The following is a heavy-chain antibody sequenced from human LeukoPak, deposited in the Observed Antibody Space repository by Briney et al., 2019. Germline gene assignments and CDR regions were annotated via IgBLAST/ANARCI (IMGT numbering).Heavy chain of an antibody. Sequence: GGSLSLSCAASGFTFSNSAMTWVRQAPGKGLEWVSTITGSDDRTYYADSVKGRFTISRDYSRNTPHFQMNSLRVEDTAMYYCAKGPHVGSGYHPDYWGQGTLVTVSS. CDR1: GFTFSNSA. V-gene: IGHV3-23*01. D-gene: IGHD3-22*01. CDR3: AKGPHVGSGYHPDY. J-gene: IGHJ4*02. CDR2: ITGSDDRT.